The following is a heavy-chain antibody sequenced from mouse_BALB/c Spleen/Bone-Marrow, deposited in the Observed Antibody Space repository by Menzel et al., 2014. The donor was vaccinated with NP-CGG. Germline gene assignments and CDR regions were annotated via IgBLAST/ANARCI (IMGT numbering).Heavy chain of an antibody. CDR1: GFDFSRYW. J-gene: IGHJ3*01. V-gene: IGHV4-1*02. CDR2: INPDSSTI. Sequence: VQLQQSGGGLVQPGGSLKLSCAASGFDFSRYWMSWVRQAPGKGLEWIGEINPDSSTINYTPSLKDKFIISRDNAKKTLYLQMSKVRSEDTALYYCARGTSNWFAYWGQGTLVTVSA. CDR3: ARGTSNWFAY. D-gene: IGHD3-3*01.